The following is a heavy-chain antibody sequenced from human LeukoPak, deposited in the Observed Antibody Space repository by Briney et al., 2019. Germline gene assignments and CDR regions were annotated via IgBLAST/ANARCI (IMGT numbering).Heavy chain of an antibody. V-gene: IGHV3-30*18. Sequence: PGGSLRLSCAASGFTFSSYGMHWVRQAPGKGLAWVALISYDGSDKYYEDSVKGRFTISRDNSRNTLYLQMNSLRPEDTAVYYCAKALVSFGATVTFDFWGQGSLVTVSS. CDR1: GFTFSSYG. CDR3: AKALVSFGATVTFDF. D-gene: IGHD3-10*01. CDR2: ISYDGSDK. J-gene: IGHJ4*02.